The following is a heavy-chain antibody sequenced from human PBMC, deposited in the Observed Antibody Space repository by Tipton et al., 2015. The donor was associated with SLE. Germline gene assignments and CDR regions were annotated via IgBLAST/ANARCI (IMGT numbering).Heavy chain of an antibody. Sequence: TLSLTCTVSGGSISSYYWGWIRQPPGKGLEWIGSIYYSGSTYYNPSLKSRVTISVDTSKNQFSLKLSSVTAADTAVYYCARQLAAAGTVFDIWGQGTMVTVSS. J-gene: IGHJ3*02. V-gene: IGHV4-39*07. CDR3: ARQLAAAGTVFDI. D-gene: IGHD6-13*01. CDR1: GGSISSYY. CDR2: IYYSGST.